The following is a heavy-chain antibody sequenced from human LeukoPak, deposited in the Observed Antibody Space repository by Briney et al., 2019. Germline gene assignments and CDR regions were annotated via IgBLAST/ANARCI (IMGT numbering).Heavy chain of an antibody. V-gene: IGHV4-61*02. Sequence: SQTLSLTCTVSGGSFSSGGYYWSWIRQPAGKGLEWTGRIYTSGRTNYNPSLKSRVTISGDTSKNQFSLKLSSVTAADTAVYYCARAELNDVFDVWGQGTMVTVSS. CDR1: GGSFSSGGYY. CDR2: IYTSGRT. CDR3: ARAELNDVFDV. D-gene: IGHD3-10*01. J-gene: IGHJ3*01.